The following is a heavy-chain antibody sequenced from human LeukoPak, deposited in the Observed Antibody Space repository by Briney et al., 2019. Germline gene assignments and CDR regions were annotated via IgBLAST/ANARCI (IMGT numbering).Heavy chain of an antibody. V-gene: IGHV4-34*01. CDR1: GGSFSGYY. CDR3: ARGRGGYYYYYMDV. J-gene: IGHJ6*03. CDR2: IDHSGSI. Sequence: PSETLSLTCGVYGGSFSGYYWSWIRQPPGKGLEWIGEIDHSGSINYNPSLKSRVTISVDTSKNQFSLKLSSVTAADTAVYYCARGRGGYYYYYMDVWGKGTTVTVSS.